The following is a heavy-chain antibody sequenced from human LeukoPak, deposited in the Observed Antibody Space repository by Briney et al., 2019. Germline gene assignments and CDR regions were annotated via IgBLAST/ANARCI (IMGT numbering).Heavy chain of an antibody. CDR1: GGSISSYY. CDR3: ATESVDLFDY. Sequence: ETLSLTCTVSGGSISSYYWSWVRQAPGKGLEWVGRIRSKSDGGTTDYPAPVKGRFTILREDSKNTLYLQMNSLKTEDTAVYYCATESVDLFDYWGQGTLVIVSS. V-gene: IGHV3-15*01. CDR2: IRSKSDGGTT. J-gene: IGHJ4*02. D-gene: IGHD4-23*01.